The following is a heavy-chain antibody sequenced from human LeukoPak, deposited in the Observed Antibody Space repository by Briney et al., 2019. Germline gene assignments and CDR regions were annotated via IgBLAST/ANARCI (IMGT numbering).Heavy chain of an antibody. V-gene: IGHV5-51*01. CDR2: IYAGDSST. J-gene: IGHJ4*02. D-gene: IGHD3-16*01. CDR3: ARHSCYDS. Sequence: GESLKISCKASGFTFSTYSFAWVRQMPGKGLEWMGVIYAGDSSTTYSPSFQGQVTISVDKSISTAYLQWSSLGASDSAIYYCARHSCYDSWGQGTLVTVSS. CDR1: GFTFSTYS.